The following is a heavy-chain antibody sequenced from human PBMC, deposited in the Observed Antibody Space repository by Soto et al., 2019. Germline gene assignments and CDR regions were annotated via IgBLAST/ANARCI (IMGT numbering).Heavy chain of an antibody. J-gene: IGHJ6*02. V-gene: IGHV4-39*01. Sequence: SETLSLTCTVSGGSISSSSYYWGWIRQPPGKGLEWIGSIYYSGSTYYNPSLKSRVTISVDTSKNQFSLKLSSVTAADTAVYYCARRSSSWYVYYYYYGMDVWGQGTTVTV. CDR1: GGSISSSSYY. CDR2: IYYSGST. D-gene: IGHD6-13*01. CDR3: ARRSSSWYVYYYYYGMDV.